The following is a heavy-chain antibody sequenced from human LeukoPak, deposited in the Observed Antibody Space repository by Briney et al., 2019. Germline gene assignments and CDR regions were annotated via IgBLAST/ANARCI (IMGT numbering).Heavy chain of an antibody. D-gene: IGHD6-13*01. J-gene: IGHJ5*02. Sequence: GESLKISCKGSGYSFTSYWIGWVRQTPGKGLEWMGIIYPGDSDTRYSPSFQGQVTISADKSISTAYQQWSSLKASDTAMYYCAYSSSWYGNWFDPWGQGTLVTVSS. CDR3: AYSSSWYGNWFDP. CDR1: GYSFTSYW. CDR2: IYPGDSDT. V-gene: IGHV5-51*01.